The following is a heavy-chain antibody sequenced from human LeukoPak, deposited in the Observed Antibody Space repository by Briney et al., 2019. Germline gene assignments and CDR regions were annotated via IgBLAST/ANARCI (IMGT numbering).Heavy chain of an antibody. CDR1: GGSISSYY. J-gene: IGHJ6*03. V-gene: IGHV4-59*01. D-gene: IGHD6-6*01. CDR2: IYYSGST. CDR3: ARDKWDSSSSGDYYYYMDV. Sequence: PSETLSLTCTVSGGSISSYYWSWIRQPPGKGLEWIGYIYYSGSTNYNPSLKSRVTISVDTSKNQFSLKLSSVTAADTAVYYCARDKWDSSSSGDYYYYMDVWGKGTPVTVSS.